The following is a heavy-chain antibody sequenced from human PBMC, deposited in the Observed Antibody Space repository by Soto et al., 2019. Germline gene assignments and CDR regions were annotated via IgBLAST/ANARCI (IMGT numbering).Heavy chain of an antibody. D-gene: IGHD3-9*01. J-gene: IGHJ6*03. V-gene: IGHV3-23*01. CDR3: AKDRIYDILTGYYIDYMDV. Sequence: GGSLRRSCAASGFTLSSYAMSWVRQAPGKGLEWVSAISGSGGSTYYADSVKGRFTISRDNSKNTLYLQMNSLRAEDTAVYYCAKDRIYDILTGYYIDYMDVWGKGTTVTVS. CDR1: GFTLSSYA. CDR2: ISGSGGST.